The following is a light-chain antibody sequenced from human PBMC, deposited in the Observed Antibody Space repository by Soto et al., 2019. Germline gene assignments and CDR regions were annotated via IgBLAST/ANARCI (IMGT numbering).Light chain of an antibody. CDR2: DVS. J-gene: IGKJ1*01. V-gene: IGKV3-15*01. CDR3: HQHSDWPWT. Sequence: EIVVTQSPATLSVSPGERVTLSCSASQSVSNYLAWFQQKPGQAPTLLIYDVSTRATGIPARFSGSGSGRDFTLTISSLQSEDFAVYICHQHSDWPWTFGQGTKVEI. CDR1: QSVSNY.